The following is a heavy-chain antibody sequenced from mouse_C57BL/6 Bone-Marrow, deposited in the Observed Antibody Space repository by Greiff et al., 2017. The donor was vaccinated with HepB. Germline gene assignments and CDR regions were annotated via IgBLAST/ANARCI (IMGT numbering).Heavy chain of an antibody. Sequence: VKLQESGPELVKPGASVKISCKASGYAFSSSWMNWVKQRPGKGLEWIGRIYPGDGDTNYNGKFKGKATLTADKSSSTAYMQLSSLTSEDSAVYFCARKEGYYWGQGTTLTVSS. V-gene: IGHV1-82*01. D-gene: IGHD3-3*01. J-gene: IGHJ2*01. CDR2: IYPGDGDT. CDR3: ARKEGYY. CDR1: GYAFSSSW.